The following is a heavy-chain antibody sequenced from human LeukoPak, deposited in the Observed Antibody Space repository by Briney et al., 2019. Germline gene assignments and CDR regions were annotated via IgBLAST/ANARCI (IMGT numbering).Heavy chain of an antibody. CDR2: LYSGGST. V-gene: IGHV3-53*01. CDR3: ARARGYSGRGPFDI. J-gene: IGHJ3*02. Sequence: TGGSLRLSCAASGFTVRSNYMSWVRQAPGKGLEWVSVLYSGGSTYYADSVKGRFTISRDNSKNTLYLQMNRLRAEDTAVYYCARARGYSGRGPFDIWGQGTMVTVSS. CDR1: GFTVRSNY. D-gene: IGHD5-12*01.